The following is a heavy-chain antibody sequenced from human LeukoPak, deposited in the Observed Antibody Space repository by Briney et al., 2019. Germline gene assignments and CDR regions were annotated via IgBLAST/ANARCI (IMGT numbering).Heavy chain of an antibody. V-gene: IGHV1-3*01. CDR3: ARDSEDSGSYADY. J-gene: IGHJ4*02. Sequence: ASVKVSCKASGYTFTSYAMHWVRQAPGQRLEWMGWINAGNGNTKYSQKFQGRVTITRDTSASTAYMELSSLRSEDTAVYYCARDSEDSGSYADYWGQGTLVTVSS. CDR2: INAGNGNT. D-gene: IGHD1-26*01. CDR1: GYTFTSYA.